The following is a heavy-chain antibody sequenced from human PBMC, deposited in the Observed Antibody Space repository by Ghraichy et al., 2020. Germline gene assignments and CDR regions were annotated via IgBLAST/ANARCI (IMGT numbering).Heavy chain of an antibody. J-gene: IGHJ4*02. D-gene: IGHD6-19*01. CDR3: ARALGSGWYFDY. V-gene: IGHV3-11*06. Sequence: GRFTISRDNAKNSLYLQMNSLRAEDTAVYYCARALGSGWYFDYWGQGTLVTVSS.